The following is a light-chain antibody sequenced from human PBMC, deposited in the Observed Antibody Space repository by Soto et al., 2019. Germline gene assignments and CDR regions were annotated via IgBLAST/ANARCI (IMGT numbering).Light chain of an antibody. V-gene: IGKV3-11*01. J-gene: IGKJ5*01. CDR2: DAS. CDR3: QQRYAWPPIT. CDR1: QSVDIY. Sequence: ETVLIQATAALSLSTEERTTLSCRASQSVDIYLAWYQQKVGQPPRLLIYDASKRATGVPARFRGTGSGTDFTLTIGSLETEDFAVYYCQQRYAWPPITFGQGTRLEIK.